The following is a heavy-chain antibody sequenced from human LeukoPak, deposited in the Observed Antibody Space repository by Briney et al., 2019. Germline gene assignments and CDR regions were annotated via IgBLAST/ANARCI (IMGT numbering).Heavy chain of an antibody. CDR2: IYYSGST. Sequence: SETLSLTCAVYGGSFSGYYWSWTRQPPGKGLEWIGNIYYSGSTYYNPSLTSRVTISVDTSKNQFSLKLSSVTAADTAVYYCARVSRSGSYFGAFEIWGQGTMVTVSS. J-gene: IGHJ3*02. CDR3: ARVSRSGSYFGAFEI. D-gene: IGHD1-26*01. V-gene: IGHV4-34*01. CDR1: GGSFSGYY.